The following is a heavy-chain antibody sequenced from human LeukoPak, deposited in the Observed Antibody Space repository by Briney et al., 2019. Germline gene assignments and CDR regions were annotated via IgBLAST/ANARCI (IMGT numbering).Heavy chain of an antibody. Sequence: TGGSLRLSCAASGFTFSSYSMNWVRQAPGEGLEWVSSIRSTSTNIYYADSVKGRFTISRDNAKNSLYLLMNSLRAEDTAVYYCAKDWGTTGTTGWMFDNWGQGTLVTVSS. D-gene: IGHD1-1*01. V-gene: IGHV3-21*01. CDR3: AKDWGTTGTTGWMFDN. CDR2: IRSTSTNI. CDR1: GFTFSSYS. J-gene: IGHJ4*02.